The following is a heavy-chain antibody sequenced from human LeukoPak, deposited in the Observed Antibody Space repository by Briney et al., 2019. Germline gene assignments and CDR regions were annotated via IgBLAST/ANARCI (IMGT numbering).Heavy chain of an antibody. V-gene: IGHV3-23*01. CDR1: GFSFSSYA. CDR2: ISGSGGST. D-gene: IGHD2-15*01. CDR3: ARGACSGGSCYSWTYYYYYYMDV. Sequence: KTGGSLRLSCAASGFSFSSYAMSWVRQAPGKGLEWVSAISGSGGSTYYADSVKGRFTISRDNSKNTLYLQMNSLRAEDTAVYYCARGACSGGSCYSWTYYYYYYMDVWGKGTTVTVSS. J-gene: IGHJ6*03.